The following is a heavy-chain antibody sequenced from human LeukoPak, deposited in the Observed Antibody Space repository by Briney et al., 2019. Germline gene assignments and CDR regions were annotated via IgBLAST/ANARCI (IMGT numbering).Heavy chain of an antibody. J-gene: IGHJ4*02. D-gene: IGHD2-2*01. Sequence: PGGSRRLSCAASGFTFSSYWMSWVRQAPGKGLEWVANIKQDGSEKYYVDSVKGRFTISRDNTKNSLYLQMNSLRAEDAAVYYCAKAQRGGSLDYWGQGTLVTVSS. CDR1: GFTFSSYW. V-gene: IGHV3-7*01. CDR3: AKAQRGGSLDY. CDR2: IKQDGSEK.